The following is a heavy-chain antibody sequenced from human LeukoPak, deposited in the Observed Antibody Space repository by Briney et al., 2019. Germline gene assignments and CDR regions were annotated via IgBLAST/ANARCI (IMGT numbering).Heavy chain of an antibody. CDR2: INSDGSWT. Sequence: GALRLSCAASGFTFSSSWMHWVRQVPGKGLVWVSHINSDGSWTSYADSVKGRFTISKDNAKNTVYLQMNSLRAEDTAVYYCVSFYETYWGRGTLVTVSS. D-gene: IGHD2/OR15-2a*01. CDR3: VSFYETY. V-gene: IGHV3-74*01. CDR1: GFTFSSSW. J-gene: IGHJ4*02.